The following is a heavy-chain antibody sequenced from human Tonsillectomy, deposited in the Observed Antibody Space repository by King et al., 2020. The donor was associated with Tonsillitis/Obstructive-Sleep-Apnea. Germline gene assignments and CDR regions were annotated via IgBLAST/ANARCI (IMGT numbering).Heavy chain of an antibody. CDR1: GFTFSYYA. Sequence: VQLVESGGGVVQPGRSLRLSCAASGFTFSYYAMHWVRQAPGMGLEWVAFISYDGSNKYYADSVKGRFTISRDNSKNTLYLQMNSLRPEDTAVYFCAKFEDCSRTLCYPFDYWGQGTLVTVSS. V-gene: IGHV3-30*01. J-gene: IGHJ4*02. CDR2: ISYDGSNK. D-gene: IGHD2-2*01. CDR3: AKFEDCSRTLCYPFDY.